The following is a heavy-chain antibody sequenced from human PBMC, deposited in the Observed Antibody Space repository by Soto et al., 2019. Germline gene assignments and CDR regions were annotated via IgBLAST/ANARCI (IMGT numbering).Heavy chain of an antibody. Sequence: SVKVSCNASGYTFTSYGISWGRQAPGQGREWMGWISAYKGNTNYAQKLQGRLTISRDNSKTTLYLQMSGLRAEDTAIYSCARAYSGSHPLDYWGQGTLATVSS. J-gene: IGHJ4*02. D-gene: IGHD6-25*01. V-gene: IGHV1-18*01. CDR3: ARAYSGSHPLDY. CDR1: GYTFTSYG. CDR2: ISAYKGNT.